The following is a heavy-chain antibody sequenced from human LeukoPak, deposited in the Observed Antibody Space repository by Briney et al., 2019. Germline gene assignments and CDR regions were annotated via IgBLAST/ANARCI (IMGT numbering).Heavy chain of an antibody. CDR3: ARVLGYSSSWPFDY. D-gene: IGHD6-13*01. CDR2: ISSSSSTI. J-gene: IGHJ4*02. V-gene: IGHV3-48*04. CDR1: GFTFSSYS. Sequence: PGESLRLSCAASGFTFSSYSMNWVRQAPGKGLEWVSYISSSSSTIYYADSVKGRFTISRDNAKNSLYLQMNSLRAEDTAVYYCARVLGYSSSWPFDYWGQGTLVTVSS.